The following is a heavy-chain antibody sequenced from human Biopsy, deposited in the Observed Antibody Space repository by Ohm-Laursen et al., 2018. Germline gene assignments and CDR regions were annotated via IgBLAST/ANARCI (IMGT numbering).Heavy chain of an antibody. CDR2: IYSGGDT. Sequence: SLRLSCTASGFTVSNNYMNWVRQAPGTGLELVSLIYSGGDTRNADSVKGRFTISRDSSKNTLYFQMISLRVEDTAIYYCARGPYGVGKKGRGQGTLVTVSS. J-gene: IGHJ4*02. V-gene: IGHV3-66*01. CDR1: GFTVSNNY. CDR3: ARGPYGVGKKG. D-gene: IGHD3-10*01.